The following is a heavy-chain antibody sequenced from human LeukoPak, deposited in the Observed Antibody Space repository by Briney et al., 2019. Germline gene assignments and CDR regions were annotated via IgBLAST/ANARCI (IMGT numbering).Heavy chain of an antibody. D-gene: IGHD1-26*01. CDR1: GFSFDNYN. CDR2: IRSGTNYI. J-gene: IGHJ4*02. Sequence: GGPLRLCCAAAGFSFDNYNMNWVRQAPGKRQEWVSSIRSGTNYIFEADPGKGRFTATKDTALNSLSLQMNSLRADDTAVYYCARSAGGNYFDYWDQGTLVTVSS. CDR3: ARSAGGNYFDY. V-gene: IGHV3-21*01.